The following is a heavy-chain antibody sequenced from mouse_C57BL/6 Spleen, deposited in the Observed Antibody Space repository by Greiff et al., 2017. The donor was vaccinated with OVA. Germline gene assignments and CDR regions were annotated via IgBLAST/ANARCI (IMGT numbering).Heavy chain of an antibody. CDR3: ARNSHYYGSSYEDY. D-gene: IGHD1-1*01. V-gene: IGHV2-9-1*01. Sequence: QVQLQQSGPGLVAPSQSLSITCTVSGFSLTSYAISWVRQPPGKGLEWLGVIWTGGGTNYNSALKSRLSISKDNSKSQVFLKRNSLQTDDTARYYCARNSHYYGSSYEDYWGQGTSVTVSS. J-gene: IGHJ4*01. CDR2: IWTGGGT. CDR1: GFSLTSYA.